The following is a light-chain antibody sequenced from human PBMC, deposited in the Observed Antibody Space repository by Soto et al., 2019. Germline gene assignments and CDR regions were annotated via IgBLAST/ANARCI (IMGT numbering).Light chain of an antibody. CDR1: QTISSW. CDR3: QHYNSYSEA. V-gene: IGKV1-5*03. J-gene: IGKJ1*01. Sequence: DIQMTQSPSTLSGSVGDRVTITCRASQTISSWLAWYQQKPGKAPKLLIYKASTLKSGVPSRFSGSGSGTEFTLTISSLQPDDFATYYCQHYNSYSEALGQGNKVELK. CDR2: KAS.